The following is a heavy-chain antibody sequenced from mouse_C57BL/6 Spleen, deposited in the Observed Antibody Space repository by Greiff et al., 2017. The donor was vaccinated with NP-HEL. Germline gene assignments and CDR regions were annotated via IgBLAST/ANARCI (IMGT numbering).Heavy chain of an antibody. CDR2: IDPETGGT. CDR3: TRDYAVVEYWYFDV. D-gene: IGHD1-1*01. J-gene: IGHJ1*03. CDR1: GYTFTDYE. Sequence: VQLQQSGAELVRPGASVTLSCKASGYTFTDYEMHWVKQTPVHGLEWIGAIDPETGGTAYNQKFKGKAILTADKSSSTAYMELRSLTSEDSAVYYGTRDYAVVEYWYFDVWGTGTTVTVSS. V-gene: IGHV1-15*01.